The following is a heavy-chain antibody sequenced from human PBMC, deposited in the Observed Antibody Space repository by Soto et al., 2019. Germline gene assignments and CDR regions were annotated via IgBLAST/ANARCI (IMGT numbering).Heavy chain of an antibody. CDR2: IWYDGSNK. Sequence: QVQLVESGGGVVQPGRSLRLSCAASGFTFSSYGMHWVRQAPGKGLEWVAVIWYDGSNKYYADSVKGRFTISRDNSKNTLYLQMNSLRAEDTAVYYCARDRYSSSSDTYVGALDYWGQGTLVTVSS. CDR3: ARDRYSSSSDTYVGALDY. D-gene: IGHD6-6*01. CDR1: GFTFSSYG. V-gene: IGHV3-33*01. J-gene: IGHJ4*02.